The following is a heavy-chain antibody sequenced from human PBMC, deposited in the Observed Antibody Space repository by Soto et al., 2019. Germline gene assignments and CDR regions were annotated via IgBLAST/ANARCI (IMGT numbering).Heavy chain of an antibody. V-gene: IGHV4-59*01. Sequence: PSETLSLTCTVSGGSITSNYWMWLRQSPGKGLEWIGNIYYRGRTNYSPSLRSRVTISADTSKNQFSLKLSSVTAGDTAVYYCARGDPVKYYFDYWGQGTLVTVSS. CDR1: GGSITSNY. D-gene: IGHD4-17*01. J-gene: IGHJ4*02. CDR2: IYYRGRT. CDR3: ARGDPVKYYFDY.